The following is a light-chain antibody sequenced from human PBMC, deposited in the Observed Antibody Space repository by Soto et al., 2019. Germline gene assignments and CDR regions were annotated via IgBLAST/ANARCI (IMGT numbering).Light chain of an antibody. CDR2: DVS. CDR3: NSFTTTNTYV. CDR1: SSDVGGFDH. V-gene: IGLV2-14*03. J-gene: IGLJ1*01. Sequence: QSVLTQPASVSGSPLQSITISCTGASSDVGGFDHVSWYQQHPGKVPRLLIYDVSSRPSGVSDRFSGSKSGNTASLTISGLQAEDEADYYCNSFTTTNTYVFGTGTKSPS.